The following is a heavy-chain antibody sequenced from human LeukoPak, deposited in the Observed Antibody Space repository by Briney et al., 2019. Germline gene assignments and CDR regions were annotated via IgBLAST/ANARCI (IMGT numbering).Heavy chain of an antibody. V-gene: IGHV1-18*01. D-gene: IGHD5-18*01. CDR2: ISAHNGNT. J-gene: IGHJ6*02. CDR1: GYTFTSYG. Sequence: ASVKVSCKASGYTFTSYGISWVRQAPGQGLEWMGWISAHNGNTNYAQKIQGRVTMTTDTSTSTDYMELRSLRSDDTAVYYCARHEGAWIQLWDRYYYYGMDVWGQGTTVTVSS. CDR3: ARHEGAWIQLWDRYYYYGMDV.